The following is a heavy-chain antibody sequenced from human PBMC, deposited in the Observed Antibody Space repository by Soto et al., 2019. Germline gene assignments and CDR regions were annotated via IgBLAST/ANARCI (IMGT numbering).Heavy chain of an antibody. CDR1: GFTFSSDW. D-gene: IGHD3-10*01. J-gene: IGHJ4*02. V-gene: IGHV3-74*01. Sequence: EVQLVESGGGLVQPGGSLRLSCAGSGFTFSSDWMHWVRQDPGKGLVWVSRLNSDGTSASYADAVKGRFTISRDNAKNTFFVQRNGLTAEETALYYCARGPFGCSGFDYWGQGTVVTVSS. CDR3: ARGPFGCSGFDY. CDR2: LNSDGTSA.